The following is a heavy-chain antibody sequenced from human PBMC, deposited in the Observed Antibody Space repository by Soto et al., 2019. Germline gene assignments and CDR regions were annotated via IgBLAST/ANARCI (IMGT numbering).Heavy chain of an antibody. Sequence: QITLKESGPTLVKPTQTLTLTCTFSGFSLSSTRVAVGWIRQPPGKALEWLALIYWDDDKRYSPFLKSSLTITKDTSKDQVVLTMTNMDPVDTATYYCAHSVVAGLGYYFDYWGQGTLVTFSS. V-gene: IGHV2-5*02. CDR3: AHSVVAGLGYYFDY. J-gene: IGHJ4*02. CDR2: IYWDDDK. D-gene: IGHD6-19*01. CDR1: GFSLSSTRVA.